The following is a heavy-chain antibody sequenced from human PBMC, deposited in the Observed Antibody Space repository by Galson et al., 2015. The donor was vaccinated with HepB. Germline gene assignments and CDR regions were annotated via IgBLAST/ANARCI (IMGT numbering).Heavy chain of an antibody. D-gene: IGHD6-19*01. Sequence: SVKVSCKASGFTFTSPAVQWVRQARGQRLEWIGWIVVGSGNTNYAQKFQERVTITRDMSTSTAYMELSSLRSEDTAVYYCAAVVRYSSGEYNWFDPWGQGTLVTVSS. CDR2: IVVGSGNT. J-gene: IGHJ5*02. V-gene: IGHV1-58*01. CDR1: GFTFTSPA. CDR3: AAVVRYSSGEYNWFDP.